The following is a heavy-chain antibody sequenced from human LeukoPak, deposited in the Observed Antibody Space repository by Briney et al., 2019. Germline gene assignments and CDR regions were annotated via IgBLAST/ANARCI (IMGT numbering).Heavy chain of an antibody. CDR2: ISYDGSNK. J-gene: IGHJ4*02. CDR3: ARVERLLWPPDY. V-gene: IGHV3-30-3*01. CDR1: GFTFSSYA. Sequence: PGGSLRLSCAASGFTFSSYAMHWVRQAPGKGLEWVAVISYDGSNKYYADSVKGRFTISRDNSKNTLYLQMNSLRAEDTAVYYCARVERLLWPPDYWGQGTLVTVSS. D-gene: IGHD3-10*01.